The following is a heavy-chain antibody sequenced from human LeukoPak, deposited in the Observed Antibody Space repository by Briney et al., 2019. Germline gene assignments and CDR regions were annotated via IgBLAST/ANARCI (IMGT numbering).Heavy chain of an antibody. CDR3: ARDRAPYGDYDGIYYYYGMDV. D-gene: IGHD4-17*01. CDR1: GYTFTSYD. V-gene: IGHV1-8*01. Sequence: ASVEVSCKASGYTFTSYDINWVRQATGQGLEWMGWMNPNSGNTGYAQKFQGRVTMTRNTSISTAYMELSSLRSEDTAVYYCARDRAPYGDYDGIYYYYGMDVWGQGTTVTVSS. J-gene: IGHJ6*02. CDR2: MNPNSGNT.